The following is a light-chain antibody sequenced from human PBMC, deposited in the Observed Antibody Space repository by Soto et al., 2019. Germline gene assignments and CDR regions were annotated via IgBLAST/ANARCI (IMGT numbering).Light chain of an antibody. CDR2: DAS. Sequence: DIQMTQSPSTLSASVGDRVTITCRASQSISSWLAWYQQKPGKAPKLLIYDASSLESRVPSRFSGSGSGTEFTLTISSLQPDDFATYYCQQYNSYSTFGQGTKVDIK. CDR1: QSISSW. CDR3: QQYNSYST. J-gene: IGKJ1*01. V-gene: IGKV1-5*01.